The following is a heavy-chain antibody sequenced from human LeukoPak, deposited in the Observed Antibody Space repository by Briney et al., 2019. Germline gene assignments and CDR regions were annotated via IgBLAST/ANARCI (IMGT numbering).Heavy chain of an antibody. Sequence: GGSLRPSCVASGFTFSNYAMHWVRQAPGKGLECVAVISYDGTSRHYPDSVKGRFTISRDNSNNTLYPQLNSLSAEDAAVYYCATSLRNPGYWGQGTLVTVSS. D-gene: IGHD7-27*01. CDR1: GFTFSNYA. CDR3: ATSLRNPGY. V-gene: IGHV3-30*04. CDR2: ISYDGTSR. J-gene: IGHJ4*02.